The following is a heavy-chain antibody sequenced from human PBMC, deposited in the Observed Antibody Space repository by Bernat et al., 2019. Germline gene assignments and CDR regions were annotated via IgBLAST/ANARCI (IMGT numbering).Heavy chain of an antibody. CDR3: ARVGGVVVPAARDQYYYYYGMDV. J-gene: IGHJ6*02. D-gene: IGHD2-2*01. CDR1: GFTFSDYY. CDR2: ISSSSSYT. Sequence: QVQLVESGGGLVKPGGSLRLSCAASGFTFSDYYMSWIRQAPGMGLEWVSYISSSSSYTNYADSVKGRFTISRDNAKNSLYLQMNSLRAEDTAVYYCARVGGVVVPAARDQYYYYYGMDVWGQGTTVTVSS. V-gene: IGHV3-11*06.